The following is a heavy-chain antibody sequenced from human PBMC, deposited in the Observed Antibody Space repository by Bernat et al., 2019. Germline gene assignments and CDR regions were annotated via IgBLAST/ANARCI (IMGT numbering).Heavy chain of an antibody. Sequence: EVQLVASGGGLIQPGGSVRLSCSASGFSFSGYAMHWARQAPGKGLEYVSAINNNGGGTYYADSMKGRFTISRDNSRNTLYLQMSSLRTEKTAVYYCVKGWNGDYFAKGTLVTVSS. CDR3: VKGWNGDY. CDR2: INNNGGGT. V-gene: IGHV3-64D*06. D-gene: IGHD1-1*01. CDR1: GFSFSGYA. J-gene: IGHJ4*02.